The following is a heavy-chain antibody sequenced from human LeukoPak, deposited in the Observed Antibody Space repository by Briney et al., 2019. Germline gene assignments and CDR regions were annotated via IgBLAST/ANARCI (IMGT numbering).Heavy chain of an antibody. CDR3: ARHESTEASKY. V-gene: IGHV5-51*01. Sequence: GESLKISCRGSGYSFTSYWIAWVRQMPGKGLEWMGIIYPGDSDIRYSPSFQGQVTISADKSISTAYLQWSSLKASDTAAYFCARHESTEASKYWGQGTLVTVSS. D-gene: IGHD1-1*01. J-gene: IGHJ4*02. CDR2: IYPGDSDI. CDR1: GYSFTSYW.